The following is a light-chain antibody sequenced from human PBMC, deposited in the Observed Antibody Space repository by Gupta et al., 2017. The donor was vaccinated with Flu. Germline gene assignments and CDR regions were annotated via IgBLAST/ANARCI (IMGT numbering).Light chain of an antibody. Sequence: DIQMTQSPSSLSASVGDRVTITCRASQSITNYLNWFQQKPGKAPKLLIFSASSLQSGVPSRFRGSGSGTDFTLTISSLQPDDFATYYCQQSYSSPWTFGQGTKVE. CDR3: QQSYSSPWT. J-gene: IGKJ1*01. V-gene: IGKV1-39*01. CDR1: QSITNY. CDR2: SAS.